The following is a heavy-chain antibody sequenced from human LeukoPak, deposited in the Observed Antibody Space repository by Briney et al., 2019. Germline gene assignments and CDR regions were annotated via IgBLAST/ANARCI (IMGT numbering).Heavy chain of an antibody. CDR1: GFTFSTYW. Sequence: GGSLRLSCAASGFTFSTYWMHWVRQAPGKGLLWVSLIKSDGSTNYADSVKGRFTNCRDNANNTLSMQMKSLRPEDTGVYYCAGAPSEIGGYYPEYFRHWGQGTLVTVSS. J-gene: IGHJ1*01. CDR2: IKSDGST. CDR3: AGAPSEIGGYYPEYFRH. V-gene: IGHV3-74*01. D-gene: IGHD3-22*01.